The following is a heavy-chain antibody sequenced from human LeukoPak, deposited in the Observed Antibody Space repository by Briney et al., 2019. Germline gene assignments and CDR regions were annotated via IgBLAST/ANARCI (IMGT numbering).Heavy chain of an antibody. Sequence: AVKVSCKASGYTFTSYDIDWVRQATGQGLEWVGWMNPNSGNTGYAQKFQGRVTMTRNTSISTAYMELSSLRSEDTAVYYCASTRLWFGELFPSFFDYWGQGTLVTVSS. D-gene: IGHD3-10*01. CDR1: GYTFTSYD. CDR2: MNPNSGNT. V-gene: IGHV1-8*01. CDR3: ASTRLWFGELFPSFFDY. J-gene: IGHJ4*02.